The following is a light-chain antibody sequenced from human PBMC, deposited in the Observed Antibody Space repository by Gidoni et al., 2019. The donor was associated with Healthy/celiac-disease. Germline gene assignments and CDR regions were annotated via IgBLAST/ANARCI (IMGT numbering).Light chain of an antibody. CDR1: QSVSSY. J-gene: IGKJ1*01. CDR3: QQRSNWPGT. Sequence: EIVLTQFPATLPLSPGERATLSCRASQSVSSYLAWYQQKPGQAPRLLIYDASNRATGIPARFSGSGSGTDFTLTISSLEPEDFAVYYCQQRSNWPGTFGQGTKVEIK. CDR2: DAS. V-gene: IGKV3-11*01.